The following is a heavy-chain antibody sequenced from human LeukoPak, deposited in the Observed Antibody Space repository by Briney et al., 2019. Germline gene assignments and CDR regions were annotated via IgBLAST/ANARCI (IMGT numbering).Heavy chain of an antibody. Sequence: SETLSLTCTVSGGSISSYYWSWIRQPPGKGLEWMGYIYSSGSGNYNPSLESRVTMSVDTSKNQFSLKLSSVTAADTAVYYCARAGSGYSFPIWGQGTMVTVSS. D-gene: IGHD3-22*01. CDR2: IYSSGSG. J-gene: IGHJ3*02. CDR3: ARAGSGYSFPI. V-gene: IGHV4-59*01. CDR1: GGSISSYY.